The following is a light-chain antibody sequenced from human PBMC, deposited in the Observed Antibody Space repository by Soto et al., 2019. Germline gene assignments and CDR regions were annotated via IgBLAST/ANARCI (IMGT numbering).Light chain of an antibody. V-gene: IGKV3-15*01. CDR2: DAS. CDR3: QQYNNWPLT. CDR1: QSVNRN. Sequence: EIVMTQSPATPSVSPGERATLSCRASQSVNRNLAWYQQKPGQTPRLLIYDASSRATGIPARFSGSGSGTDFTLTISSLQSEDFAVYYCQQYNNWPLTFGGGTNVEIK. J-gene: IGKJ4*01.